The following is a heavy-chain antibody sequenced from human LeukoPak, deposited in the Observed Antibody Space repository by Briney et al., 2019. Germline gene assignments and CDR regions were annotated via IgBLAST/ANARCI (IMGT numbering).Heavy chain of an antibody. Sequence: PGGSLRLSCAASGFTFSSYAMSWVRQAPGKGLEWVSAISGSGGSTYYADSVKGRFTISRDNSKNTLYLQMNSLRAEDTAVYYCAKDGRYCSGGSCYSNYYYYYGMDVWGQGTTVTVSS. CDR1: GFTFSSYA. V-gene: IGHV3-23*01. CDR2: ISGSGGST. D-gene: IGHD2-15*01. CDR3: AKDGRYCSGGSCYSNYYYYYGMDV. J-gene: IGHJ6*02.